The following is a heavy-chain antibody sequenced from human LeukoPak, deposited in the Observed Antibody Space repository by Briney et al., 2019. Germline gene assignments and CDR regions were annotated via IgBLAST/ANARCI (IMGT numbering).Heavy chain of an antibody. V-gene: IGHV3-7*01. Sequence: GGSLRLSCAASGFTFSSYWMSWVRQAPGKGLEWVANIKQDGSEKYYVDSVKGRFTISRDNAKSSLYLQMNSLRAEDTAVYYCAREPPHYDSSGFPDDWGQGTLVTVSS. CDR2: IKQDGSEK. CDR3: AREPPHYDSSGFPDD. J-gene: IGHJ4*02. D-gene: IGHD3-22*01. CDR1: GFTFSSYW.